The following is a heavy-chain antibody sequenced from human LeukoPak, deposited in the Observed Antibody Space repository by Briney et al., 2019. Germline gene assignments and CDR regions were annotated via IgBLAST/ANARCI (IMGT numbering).Heavy chain of an antibody. D-gene: IGHD3-22*01. Sequence: PGGSLRLSCAASGFIFHTYNMEWVRQAPGKGLEWVSYISSSSSTIYYADSVKGRFTISRDNAKNSLYLQMDSLTDEDTAVYYCARSSGHAFPDYWGQGTLVTVSS. CDR1: GFIFHTYN. V-gene: IGHV3-48*02. CDR2: ISSSSSTI. CDR3: ARSSGHAFPDY. J-gene: IGHJ4*02.